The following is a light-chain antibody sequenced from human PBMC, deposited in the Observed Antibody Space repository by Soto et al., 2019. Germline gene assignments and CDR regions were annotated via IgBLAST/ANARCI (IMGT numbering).Light chain of an antibody. CDR2: GAS. V-gene: IGKV3-20*01. CDR3: QQYDNSPIT. CDR1: QSISSSF. J-gene: IGKJ5*01. Sequence: CRASQSISSSFLAWYQQKPGQAPRLLIYGASSRATGIPDRFSGTGSETDFTLTISRLEPEDFAVYYCQQYDNSPITFGQGTRLEIK.